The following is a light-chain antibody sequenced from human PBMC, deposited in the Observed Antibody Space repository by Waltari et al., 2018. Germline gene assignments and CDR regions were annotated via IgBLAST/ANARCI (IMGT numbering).Light chain of an antibody. Sequence: DIVMTQSPDSMAVSLGERATSNCKSSQNILYTSNNKHYLAWYQRKPGQPPKLLFYWASTRESGVPDRFSGSGSGTDFTLTISSLQAEDVAIYYCQQYYNTPYTFGQGTKLEI. CDR1: QNILYTSNNKHY. V-gene: IGKV4-1*01. CDR2: WAS. J-gene: IGKJ2*01. CDR3: QQYYNTPYT.